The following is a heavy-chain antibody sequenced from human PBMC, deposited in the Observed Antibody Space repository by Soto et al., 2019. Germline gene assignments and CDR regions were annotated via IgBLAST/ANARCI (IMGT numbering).Heavy chain of an antibody. D-gene: IGHD5-12*01. CDR1: GGSISSSNW. J-gene: IGHJ4*02. CDR2: IYHSGST. Sequence: SETLSLTCAVSGGSISSSNWWSWVRQPPGKGLEWIGEIYHSGSTNYNPSLKSRVTISVDKSKNQFSLKLSSVTAADTAVYYCARVAAGGYSGYEVFDYWGQGTLVTVSS. V-gene: IGHV4-4*02. CDR3: ARVAAGGYSGYEVFDY.